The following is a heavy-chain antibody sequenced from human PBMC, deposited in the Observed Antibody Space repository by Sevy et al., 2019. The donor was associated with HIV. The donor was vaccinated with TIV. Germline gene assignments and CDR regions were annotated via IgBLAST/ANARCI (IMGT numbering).Heavy chain of an antibody. V-gene: IGHV3-30*03. CDR3: ARDRGEILSSALDY. J-gene: IGHJ4*02. CDR1: GFTFSDHR. Sequence: GGSLRLSCAAFGFTFSDHRMHWVRQAPGKGLEWVAVISYDGRNNKYNVDSVKGRFTISRDNSKNTGYLQMNSLRPEDTAIYYCARDRGEILSSALDYWGQGTLVTVSS. CDR2: ISYDGRNNK. D-gene: IGHD3-16*01.